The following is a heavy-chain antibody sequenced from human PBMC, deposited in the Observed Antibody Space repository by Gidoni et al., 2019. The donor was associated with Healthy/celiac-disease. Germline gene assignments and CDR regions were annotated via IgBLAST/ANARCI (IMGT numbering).Heavy chain of an antibody. D-gene: IGHD5-12*01. V-gene: IGHV4-31*03. Sequence: QVQLQESGPGLLKPSQTLSLTCTVSGGSISSAGYYWRGIRQHPGKGLEWIGYIYYRGSTYYNPSLKSRFTISVETSKNQFSLKLSSVTAADTAVYYCARELRDGYKCDYFDYWGQGTLVTVSS. J-gene: IGHJ4*02. CDR1: GGSISSAGYY. CDR3: ARELRDGYKCDYFDY. CDR2: IYYRGST.